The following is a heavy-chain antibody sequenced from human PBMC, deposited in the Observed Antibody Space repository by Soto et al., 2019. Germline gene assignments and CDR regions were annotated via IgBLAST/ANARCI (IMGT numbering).Heavy chain of an antibody. D-gene: IGHD6-13*01. CDR3: ARGTMTSSSWFYYYYYMDV. V-gene: IGHV1-46*03. CDR2: INPSGGST. Sequence: GSVKGSCKASGYTFTSYYMHWVRQAPGQRLDWMGIINPSGGSTSYAQKFQGRVTMTRDTSTSTVYMELSSLRSEDTAVYYCARGTMTSSSWFYYYYYMDVWGKGTTVTVSS. CDR1: GYTFTSYY. J-gene: IGHJ6*03.